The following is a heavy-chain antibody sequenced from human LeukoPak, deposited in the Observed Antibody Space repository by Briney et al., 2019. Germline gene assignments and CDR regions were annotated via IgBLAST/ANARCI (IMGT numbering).Heavy chain of an antibody. Sequence: PGRSLRLSCAASGFTFSSYGMHWVRQAPGKGLEWVAVIWYDGSNKYYADSVKGRFTISRDNSKNTLYLQMNSLRAEDTAVYCCAKDSAWGIVGATTVLTGGQGTLVTVSS. CDR2: IWYDGSNK. CDR1: GFTFSSYG. CDR3: AKDSAWGIVGATTVLT. V-gene: IGHV3-33*06. J-gene: IGHJ4*02. D-gene: IGHD1-26*01.